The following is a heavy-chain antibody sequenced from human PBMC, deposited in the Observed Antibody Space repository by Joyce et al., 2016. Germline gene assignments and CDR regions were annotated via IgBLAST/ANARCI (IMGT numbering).Heavy chain of an antibody. Sequence: EVQLVQSGAEVKKHGESLKISCEGFGFRFYNYWIGWVRQVPGKGLEWMGIGYGGDSDTRYGPSFQGQVTLSADKSINTASLQWSSLKASDSGIYFCARRDSNTGTFDVWGQGTRVIVSS. J-gene: IGHJ3*01. CDR2: GYGGDSDT. CDR1: GFRFYNYW. V-gene: IGHV5-51*01. D-gene: IGHD2-21*01. CDR3: ARRDSNTGTFDV.